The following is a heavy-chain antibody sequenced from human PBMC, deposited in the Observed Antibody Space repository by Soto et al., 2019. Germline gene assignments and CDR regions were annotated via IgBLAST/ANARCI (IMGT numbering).Heavy chain of an antibody. CDR1: GGSFSGYY. D-gene: IGHD6-19*01. CDR3: ARGRRIAVAGTPPAFNY. CDR2: INHSGST. Sequence: SEPLSLTCAVYGGSFSGYYWSWIRQPPGKGLEWIGEINHSGSTNYNPSLKSRVTISVDTSKNQFSLKLSSVTAADTAVYYCARGRRIAVAGTPPAFNYWGQGTLVTVSS. V-gene: IGHV4-34*01. J-gene: IGHJ4*02.